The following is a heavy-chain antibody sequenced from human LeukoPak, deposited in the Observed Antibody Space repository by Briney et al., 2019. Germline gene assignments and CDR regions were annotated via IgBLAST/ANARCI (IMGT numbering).Heavy chain of an antibody. CDR3: AREPGERPADNYYYYGMDV. CDR2: ISAYNGNT. Sequence: ATVKVSCKASGYTFTSYGISWVRQAPGQGLEWMGWISAYNGNTNYAQKLQGRVTMTTDTSTSTAYMELRSLRSDDTAVYYCAREPGERPADNYYYYGMDVWGKGTTVTVSS. CDR1: GYTFTSYG. V-gene: IGHV1-18*04. D-gene: IGHD2-2*01. J-gene: IGHJ6*04.